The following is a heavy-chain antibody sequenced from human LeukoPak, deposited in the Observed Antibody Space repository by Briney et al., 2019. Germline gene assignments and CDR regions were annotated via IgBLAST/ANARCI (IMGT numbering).Heavy chain of an antibody. D-gene: IGHD2-2*01. Sequence: SETLSLTCTVSGGSISSGDYYWSWIRQPPGKGLEWIGYIYYSGSTNYNPSLKSRVTISVDTSKNQFSLKLSSVTAADTAVYYCARDRYCSSTSCRYFDYWGQGTLVTVSS. V-gene: IGHV4-61*08. J-gene: IGHJ4*02. CDR1: GGSISSGDYY. CDR2: IYYSGST. CDR3: ARDRYCSSTSCRYFDY.